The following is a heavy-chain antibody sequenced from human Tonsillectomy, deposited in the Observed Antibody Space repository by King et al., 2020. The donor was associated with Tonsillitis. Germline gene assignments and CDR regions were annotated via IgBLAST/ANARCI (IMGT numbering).Heavy chain of an antibody. V-gene: IGHV2-5*04. D-gene: IGHD3-22*01. CDR2: IYWNDDE. CDR1: GFSLSTSGVG. Sequence: TLKESGPTLVKPTQTLTLTCTFSGFSLSTSGVGVGWIRQPPGKALEWLALIYWNDDERYRPSLKSRLTITKDTSKNQVVLRMTNMDPVDTGTYYCVLPTSYYDSSGYYGIVDYWGQGTLVTVSS. J-gene: IGHJ4*02. CDR3: VLPTSYYDSSGYYGIVDY.